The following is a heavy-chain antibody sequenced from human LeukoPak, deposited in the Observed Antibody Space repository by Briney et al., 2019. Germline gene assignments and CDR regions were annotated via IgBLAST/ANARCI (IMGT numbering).Heavy chain of an antibody. CDR1: GYTFTGYD. D-gene: IGHD1-14*01. CDR3: AREITAYFDY. CDR2: INPNSGGT. J-gene: IGHJ4*02. Sequence: SVKVSCKASGYTFTGYDIHWVRQAPGQGLEWMGWINPNSGGTNYAQKFQGWVTMTRDTSISIAYMELSRLKSDDTAVYYCAREITAYFDYWGQGTLVTVSS. V-gene: IGHV1-2*04.